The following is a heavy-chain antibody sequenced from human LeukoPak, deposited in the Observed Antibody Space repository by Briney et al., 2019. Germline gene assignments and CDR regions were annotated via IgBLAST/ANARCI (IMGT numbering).Heavy chain of an antibody. V-gene: IGHV4-59*08. CDR3: ARHYYDRSDSYSFDY. Sequence: PSETLSLTCIVSRGSLSGYYWSWIRQPPGKGLEWIGCIFSSGITNYNPSLKTRVTISEHTSVNQCSLKLSSVTAADTAVYYCARHYYDRSDSYSFDYCGQGTLVTVSS. J-gene: IGHJ4*02. D-gene: IGHD3-22*01. CDR2: IFSSGIT. CDR1: RGSLSGYY.